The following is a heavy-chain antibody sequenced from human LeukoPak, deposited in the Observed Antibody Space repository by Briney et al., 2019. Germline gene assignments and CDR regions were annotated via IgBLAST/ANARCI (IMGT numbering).Heavy chain of an antibody. Sequence: KPSETLSLTCTVSGGSISSGDYYWSWIRQPPGKGLEWIVYIYYSGSTYYNPSLKSRVTISVDTSKNQFSLKLSSVTAADTAVYYCATPYYYDSSGYYGAFDIWGQGTMVTVSS. V-gene: IGHV4-30-4*01. CDR3: ATPYYYDSSGYYGAFDI. CDR2: IYYSGST. CDR1: GGSISSGDYY. D-gene: IGHD3-22*01. J-gene: IGHJ3*02.